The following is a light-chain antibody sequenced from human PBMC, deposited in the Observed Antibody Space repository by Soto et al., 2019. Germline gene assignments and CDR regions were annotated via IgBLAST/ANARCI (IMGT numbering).Light chain of an antibody. V-gene: IGLV2-14*01. J-gene: IGLJ2*01. Sequence: QSALTQPASVSGSPGQSITISCTGTSSDVGAYNYVSWYQQHPGNAPKLMIFEVSDRPSGVSHRFSGSKSGNTASLTISGLQAEDDAYYYCSSYTRSNTLVFGGGTKLTVL. CDR2: EVS. CDR3: SSYTRSNTLV. CDR1: SSDVGAYNY.